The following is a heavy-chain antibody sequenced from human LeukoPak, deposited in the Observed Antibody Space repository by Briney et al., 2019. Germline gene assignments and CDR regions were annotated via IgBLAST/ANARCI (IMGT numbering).Heavy chain of an antibody. J-gene: IGHJ3*02. V-gene: IGHV3-66*01. CDR2: IYSGGST. D-gene: IGHD2/OR15-2a*01. CDR3: GREILPSYAFDI. CDR1: GFTVSSNF. Sequence: GGSQRLSCAASGFTVSSNFMSWARQAPGKGLEWVSAIYSGGSTYYADSVKGRFTISRDISKNTLFFEMNSLRAEDTAVYYCGREILPSYAFDIWGQGTMVTVSS.